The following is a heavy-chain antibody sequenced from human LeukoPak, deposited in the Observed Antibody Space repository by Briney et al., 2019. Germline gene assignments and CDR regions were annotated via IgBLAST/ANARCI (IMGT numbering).Heavy chain of an antibody. CDR3: IRGAESGSYYGFDV. Sequence: QSGGSLRLSCAASGFTFSGSTMHWVRKASGKGLEWVGRIRSKANNYATAYATSVKGRFTLSRDDSKNTAYPQMNSLKTEDTAVYYCIRGAESGSYYGFDVWGQGATVTVSS. V-gene: IGHV3-73*01. CDR2: IRSKANNYAT. CDR1: GFTFSGST. D-gene: IGHD1-26*01. J-gene: IGHJ6*02.